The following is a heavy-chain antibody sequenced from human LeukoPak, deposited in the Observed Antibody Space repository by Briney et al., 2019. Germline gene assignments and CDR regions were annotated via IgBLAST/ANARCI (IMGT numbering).Heavy chain of an antibody. CDR1: GYSITSAYY. Sequence: PSETLSLTCTVSGYSITSAYYWGWIRQPPGKGLEWIGSFFLKGSTYYNPSLKSRVTISVDTSKNQFSLKLTSVTAADTAVYYCAKVEYYDFSLDYWGQGTLVTVSS. CDR3: AKVEYYDFSLDY. CDR2: FFLKGST. J-gene: IGHJ4*02. V-gene: IGHV4-38-2*02. D-gene: IGHD3-3*01.